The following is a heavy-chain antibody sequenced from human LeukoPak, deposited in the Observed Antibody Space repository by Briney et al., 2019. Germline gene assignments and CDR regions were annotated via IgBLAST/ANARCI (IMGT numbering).Heavy chain of an antibody. D-gene: IGHD3-9*01. V-gene: IGHV4-59*01. Sequence: PSKTLSLTCTVTDGSISSYYWSWIRQPPWNGLEWSGYIYYSGSTNYNPSLKSRVTISVDTYKSQFSLKLSSVTAADTAVYFFFKQKTAYEILTGYYPLDYWGQGTLVTVSS. CDR1: DGSISSYY. CDR2: IYYSGST. CDR3: FKQKTAYEILTGYYPLDY. J-gene: IGHJ4*02.